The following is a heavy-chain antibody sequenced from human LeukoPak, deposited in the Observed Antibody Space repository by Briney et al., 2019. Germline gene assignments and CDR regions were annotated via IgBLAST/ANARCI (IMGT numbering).Heavy chain of an antibody. Sequence: GGSLRLSCAASGFTFSSYWMSWVRQAPGKGLEWVANIKQDESEKYYVDSLKGRFTISRDNAKNSLYLQMNSLRAEDTAVYYCAKDTTPPKAGFDPWGQGTLVTVSS. CDR3: AKDTTPPKAGFDP. V-gene: IGHV3-7*01. J-gene: IGHJ5*02. CDR1: GFTFSSYW. CDR2: IKQDESEK. D-gene: IGHD1-14*01.